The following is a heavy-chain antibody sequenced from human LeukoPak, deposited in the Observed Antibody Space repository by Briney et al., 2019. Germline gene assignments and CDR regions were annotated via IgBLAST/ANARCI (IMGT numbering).Heavy chain of an antibody. J-gene: IGHJ4*02. CDR1: GFTFSSYW. CDR3: ARDMGIGSSSFDY. V-gene: IGHV3-7*03. Sequence: GGSLRLSCAASGFTFSSYWMSWVRQAPGKGLEWVANIKQDGSEKYYVDSVKGRFTISRDNAKNSLYLQMNSLRAEDTAVYYYARDMGIGSSSFDYWGQGTLVTVSS. D-gene: IGHD1-26*01. CDR2: IKQDGSEK.